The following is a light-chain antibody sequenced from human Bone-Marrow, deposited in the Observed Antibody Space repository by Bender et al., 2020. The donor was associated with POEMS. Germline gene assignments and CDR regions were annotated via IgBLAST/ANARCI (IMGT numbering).Light chain of an antibody. CDR3: QSYDSRVKV. Sequence: QSVLTQPPSVSGAPGQRVTISCAGSSSNIGAGHDVHWYQQLPGTAPKLLIYGNDNRPSGVPDRFSGSRSGTSASLAITGLQAEDEADYYCQSYDSRVKVFGGGTKLTVL. J-gene: IGLJ3*02. CDR1: SSNIGAGHD. CDR2: GND. V-gene: IGLV1-40*01.